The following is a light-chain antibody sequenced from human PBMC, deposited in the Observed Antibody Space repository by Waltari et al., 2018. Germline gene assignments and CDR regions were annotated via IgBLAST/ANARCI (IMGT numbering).Light chain of an antibody. CDR3: QQRSSL. Sequence: EIVLTQSPATLSLSPGERATLSCRASQSVGTYLGWYQQKPGQPPRLLIYHASSRVTGVPARFSGSGSGTGFTLTISSLEPEDFAIYYCQQRSSLFGPGTKVDIK. CDR1: QSVGTY. CDR2: HAS. V-gene: IGKV3-11*01. J-gene: IGKJ3*01.